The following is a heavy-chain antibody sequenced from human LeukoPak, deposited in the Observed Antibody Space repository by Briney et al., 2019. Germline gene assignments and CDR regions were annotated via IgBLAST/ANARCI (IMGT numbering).Heavy chain of an antibody. CDR2: ISDTGENT. CDR3: AREHQWLRAFDI. J-gene: IGHJ3*02. V-gene: IGHV3-23*01. Sequence: PGGTLRLSCAASGITFSSYGMSWVRQAPGKGLEWVSGISDTGENTYYADSVKGRFTISRDNSKNTLYLQMNSLRAEDTAVYYCAREHQWLRAFDIWGQGTMVTVSS. CDR1: GITFSSYG. D-gene: IGHD6-19*01.